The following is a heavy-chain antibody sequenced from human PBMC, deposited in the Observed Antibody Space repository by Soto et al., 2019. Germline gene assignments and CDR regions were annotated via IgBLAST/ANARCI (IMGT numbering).Heavy chain of an antibody. CDR2: VTSRTEGATS. V-gene: IGHV3-15*01. J-gene: IGHJ4*02. Sequence: EVLLVESGGGLVKPGGSLRLSCVGSGFAFHNAWMNWVCQAPGKGLEWVGRVTSRTEGATSHYAAPVKDRFIISRDDSTDTLHLQMTSLRTEDTAVYYCSTLGLRGVIHFWGQGTLVTVSS. CDR3: STLGLRGVIHF. CDR1: GFAFHNAW. D-gene: IGHD3-10*01.